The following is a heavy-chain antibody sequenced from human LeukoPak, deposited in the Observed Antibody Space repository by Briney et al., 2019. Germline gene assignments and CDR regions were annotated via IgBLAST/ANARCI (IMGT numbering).Heavy chain of an antibody. D-gene: IGHD3-10*01. V-gene: IGHV5-51*01. CDR1: GYSFTGYW. CDR3: ARQDDSAIYYFDN. Sequence: GESLKISCKGSGYSFTGYWIAWVRQMPGKGLEWMGIIYPRDSDTRYSPSFQGQVTISADKSISTAFLQWNSLKASDTAMYYCARQDDSAIYYFDNWGQGTLVTVSS. J-gene: IGHJ4*02. CDR2: IYPRDSDT.